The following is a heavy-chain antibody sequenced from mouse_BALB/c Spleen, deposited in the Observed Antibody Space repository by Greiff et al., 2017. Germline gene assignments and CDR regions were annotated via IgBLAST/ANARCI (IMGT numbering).Heavy chain of an antibody. CDR1: GYAFTNYL. V-gene: IGHV1-54*01. CDR2: INPGSGGT. CDR3: ARRDYYAMDY. Sequence: VQLRQSGAELVRPGTSVKVSCKASGYAFTNYLIEWVKQRPGQGLEWIGVINPGSGGTNYNEKFKGKATLTADKSSSTAYMQLSSLTSDDSAVYFCARRDYYAMDYWGQGTSVTVSS. J-gene: IGHJ4*01.